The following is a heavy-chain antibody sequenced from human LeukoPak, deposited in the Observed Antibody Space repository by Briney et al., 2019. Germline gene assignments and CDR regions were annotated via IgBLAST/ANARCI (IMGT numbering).Heavy chain of an antibody. CDR3: ASGVTMMGFDY. J-gene: IGHJ4*02. Sequence: SQTLSLTCAISGDSVSSNSAAWTWIRQSPSRGLEWLGRTYYRSKWYNDYAVSVKSRITINPDTSKNQFSLQLNSATPEDTAVYYCASGVTMMGFDYWGQGTLVTVSS. CDR1: GDSVSSNSAA. V-gene: IGHV6-1*01. CDR2: TYYRSKWYN. D-gene: IGHD3-22*01.